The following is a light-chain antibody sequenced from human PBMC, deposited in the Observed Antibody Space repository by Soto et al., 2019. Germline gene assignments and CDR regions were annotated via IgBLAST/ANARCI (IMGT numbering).Light chain of an antibody. J-gene: IGLJ2*01. CDR1: SSDVGRYDY. CDR3: SSYTSSSTLV. Sequence: QSALTQPASVSGSPGQSITISCTGTSSDVGRYDYVSWYQQHPGKAPKLMIYDVSYRPSGVSNRFSGSKSGNTASLTISGLQAEDEADYYCSSYTSSSTLVFGGGTKVTVL. V-gene: IGLV2-14*03. CDR2: DVS.